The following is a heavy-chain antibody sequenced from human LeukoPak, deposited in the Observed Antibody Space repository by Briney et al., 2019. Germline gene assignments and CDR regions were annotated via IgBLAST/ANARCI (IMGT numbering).Heavy chain of an antibody. CDR3: AGYSTVTTYFYSYYMDI. D-gene: IGHD4-17*01. CDR2: IKQDGSEK. J-gene: IGHJ6*03. Sequence: GGSLRLSCAAFRSTFSNSWMSWVRLAPGKGMEWVANIKQDGSEKYYVDSVKGRFTISRDNAKNSLHLQMNSLRAEDTAVYYCAGYSTVTTYFYSYYMDIWGKGTTVTVSS. CDR1: RSTFSNSW. V-gene: IGHV3-7*01.